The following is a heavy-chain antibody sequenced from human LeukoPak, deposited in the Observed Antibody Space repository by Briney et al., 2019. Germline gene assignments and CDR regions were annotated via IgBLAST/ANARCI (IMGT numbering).Heavy chain of an antibody. CDR3: AGMGSWATRAYDY. J-gene: IGHJ4*02. D-gene: IGHD3-16*01. CDR2: INSGSRTI. Sequence: TGGSLRLSCAASGFSFSNFDMSWVRQAPGKGLEWVSFINSGSRTIYYADSVKGRFTISRDNAKNSLYLQMDSLRDEDTAVYYCAGMGSWATRAYDYWGQGTLVTVSS. CDR1: GFSFSNFD. V-gene: IGHV3-48*02.